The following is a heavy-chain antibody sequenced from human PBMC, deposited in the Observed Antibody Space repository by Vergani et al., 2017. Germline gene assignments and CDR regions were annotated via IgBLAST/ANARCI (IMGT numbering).Heavy chain of an antibody. CDR1: GYTFTSYG. J-gene: IGHJ3*02. V-gene: IGHV1-18*01. D-gene: IGHD6-19*01. Sequence: QVQLVQSGAEVKTPGASVKVSCKAAGYTFTSYGIRWVRQAPGQGLEWMGWISAYNGNKNYAQKLQGIVTRTTDTSTSTAYMELRSLRSDDTAVYYCAREVRGIAVADAFDIWGQGTMVTVSS. CDR3: AREVRGIAVADAFDI. CDR2: ISAYNGNK.